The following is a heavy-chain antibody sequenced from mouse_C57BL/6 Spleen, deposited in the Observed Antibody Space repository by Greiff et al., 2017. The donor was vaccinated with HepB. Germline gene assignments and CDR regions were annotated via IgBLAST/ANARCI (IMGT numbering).Heavy chain of an antibody. CDR1: GFTFSNYW. CDR3: TVGYYPHWYFDV. D-gene: IGHD2-3*01. Sequence: EVKLEESGGGLVQPGGSMKLSCVASGFTFSNYWMNWVRQSPEKGLEWVAQIRLKSDNYATHYAESVKGRFTISRDDSKSSVYLQMNNLRAEDTGIYYCTVGYYPHWYFDVWGTGTTVTVSS. J-gene: IGHJ1*03. CDR2: IRLKSDNYAT. V-gene: IGHV6-3*01.